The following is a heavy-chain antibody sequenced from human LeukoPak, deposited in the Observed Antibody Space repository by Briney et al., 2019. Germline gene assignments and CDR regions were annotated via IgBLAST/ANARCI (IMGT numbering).Heavy chain of an antibody. D-gene: IGHD6-19*01. V-gene: IGHV3-30*03. J-gene: IGHJ4*02. CDR1: GFSFNTYS. CDR2: ISYDGSNK. CDR3: ARAGSYSSGWYVDY. Sequence: GGSLRLSCAASGFSFNTYSMNWVRQAPGKGLEWVAVISYDGSNKYYADSVKGRFTISRDNSKNTLYLQMNSLRAEDTAVYYCARAGSYSSGWYVDYWGQGPLVTVSS.